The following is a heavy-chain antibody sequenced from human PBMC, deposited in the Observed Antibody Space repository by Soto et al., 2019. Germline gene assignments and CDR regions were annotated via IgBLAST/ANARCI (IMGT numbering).Heavy chain of an antibody. CDR3: ARVRALDVLGLLEWSTRWFDA. CDR1: GFTFSSYW. J-gene: IGHJ5*02. V-gene: IGHV3-7*04. CDR2: IKQDGSEK. D-gene: IGHD3-3*01. Sequence: EVQLVESGGGVAQPGGSLRVACAVSGFTFSSYWMSWVRQAPGKGLEWVASIKQDGSEKYYGDSVKGRFTIYRDNAKNSLLQQMGSLRAEDAAVYSCARVRALDVLGLLEWSTRWFDAWGQGTLVTVSS.